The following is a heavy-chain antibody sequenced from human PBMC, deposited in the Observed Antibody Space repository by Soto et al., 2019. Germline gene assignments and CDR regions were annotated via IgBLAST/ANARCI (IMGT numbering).Heavy chain of an antibody. V-gene: IGHV3-30*18. D-gene: IGHD2-2*01. CDR3: AKNRALVPAGIGEYYYYGMDV. CDR2: ISYDGSNK. CDR1: AFTLGSYG. Sequence: GGSLRLSCAASAFTLGSYGMQWVRQAPGKGLEWVAVISYDGSNKDYADSVKGRFTISRDNSKNTLYLQMNSLRAEDTAVYYCAKNRALVPAGIGEYYYYGMDVWGQGTTVTVSS. J-gene: IGHJ6*02.